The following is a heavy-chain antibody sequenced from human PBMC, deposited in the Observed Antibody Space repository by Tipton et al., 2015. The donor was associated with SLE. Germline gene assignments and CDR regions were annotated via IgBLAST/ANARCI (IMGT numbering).Heavy chain of an antibody. D-gene: IGHD6-13*01. J-gene: IGHJ3*02. V-gene: IGHV1-3*01. CDR2: INAGNGNT. Sequence: QVQLVQSGPEVKKPGASVKVSCKASGYTFTSYAMHWVRQDPGQRLEWMGWINAGNGNTKYSQKFQGRVTITRDTSASTAYMELSSLRSEDTAVYYCAREGIAAAGPRAFDIWGQGTMVPVSS. CDR3: AREGIAAAGPRAFDI. CDR1: GYTFTSYA.